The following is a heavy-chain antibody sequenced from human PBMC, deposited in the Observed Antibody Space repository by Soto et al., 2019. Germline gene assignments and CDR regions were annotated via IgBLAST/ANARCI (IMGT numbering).Heavy chain of an antibody. V-gene: IGHV3-74*01. D-gene: IGHD3-16*02. Sequence: GGSLRLSCAASGFTFSSDWMHWVRQAPGKGLVWVSRINTDGSGTTYADSVKGRFTISRDNAKNMVYLQMNSLRAEDTAVYYCARYRPGPKHYFDYWGLGTMVTVSS. J-gene: IGHJ4*02. CDR3: ARYRPGPKHYFDY. CDR2: INTDGSGT. CDR1: GFTFSSDW.